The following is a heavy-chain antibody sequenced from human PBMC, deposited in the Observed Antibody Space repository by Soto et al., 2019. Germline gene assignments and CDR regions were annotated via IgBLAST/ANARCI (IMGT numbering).Heavy chain of an antibody. J-gene: IGHJ3*02. CDR2: ISYDGSNK. V-gene: IGHV3-30*18. Sequence: HPGGSLRLSCAASGFTFSSYGMHWVRQAPGKGLEWVAVISYDGSNKYYADSVKGRFTISRDNSKNTLYLQMNSLRAEDTAVYYCAKAGGRQEYSGYEIRDAFDIWGQGTMVTVSS. CDR1: GFTFSSYG. D-gene: IGHD5-12*01. CDR3: AKAGGRQEYSGYEIRDAFDI.